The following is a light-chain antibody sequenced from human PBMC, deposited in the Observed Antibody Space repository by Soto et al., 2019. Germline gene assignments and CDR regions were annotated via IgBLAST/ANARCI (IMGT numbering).Light chain of an antibody. V-gene: IGLV2-11*01. J-gene: IGLJ3*02. CDR3: CSYAGTYISWV. CDR1: SRDVGAYNY. CDR2: DVT. Sequence: QSALTPPRSVSGSPGQSVTISCTGTSRDVGAYNYVSWYQQHPGRAPKLIIYDVTKRPSGVPDRFSGSKSGNTASLTISGLQAEDEADYYCCSYAGTYISWVFGGGTKLTVL.